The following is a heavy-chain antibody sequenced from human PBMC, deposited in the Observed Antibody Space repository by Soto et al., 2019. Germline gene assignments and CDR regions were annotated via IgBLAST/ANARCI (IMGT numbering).Heavy chain of an antibody. CDR2: IKQDGSEK. CDR3: ARDEVCSSSWHYYYYGMDV. CDR1: GFTFSSCW. Sequence: GSLRLSCAASGFTFSSCWMSWVGQAPGKGLEWVANIKQDGSEKYYVDSVKGRFTISRDNAKNSLYLQMNSLRAEDTAVYYCARDEVCSSSWHYYYYGMDVWGQGT. J-gene: IGHJ6*02. V-gene: IGHV3-7*01. D-gene: IGHD6-13*01.